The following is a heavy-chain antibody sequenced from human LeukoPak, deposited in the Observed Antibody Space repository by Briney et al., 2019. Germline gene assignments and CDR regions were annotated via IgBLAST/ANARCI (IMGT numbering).Heavy chain of an antibody. D-gene: IGHD6-13*01. Sequence: GASVKVSCKASGYTFTGYYMHWVRQAPGQGLEWMGWIDPNSGGTNYAQKFQGRVTMTRDTSISTAYMELRSLRSDDTAVYYCARQAAAGPHPFDYWGQGTLVTVSS. CDR1: GYTFTGYY. CDR3: ARQAAAGPHPFDY. J-gene: IGHJ4*02. V-gene: IGHV1-2*02. CDR2: IDPNSGGT.